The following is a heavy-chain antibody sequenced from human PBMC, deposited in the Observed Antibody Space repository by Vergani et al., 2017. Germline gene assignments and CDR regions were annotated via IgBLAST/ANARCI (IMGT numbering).Heavy chain of an antibody. CDR2: MYYTGST. CDR1: GGSIISRSHY. Sequence: QLHLRESGPGLVKPSETLSLTCTVSGGSIISRSHYWGWIRQPPGKGLEWITSMYYTGSTYYNPALKSRVTTSVDTSKNQFSLRLSSVTAADTAMYYCVRRGYFDSTPFDYWGQGTLVTVSS. CDR3: VRRGYFDSTPFDY. V-gene: IGHV4-39*01. D-gene: IGHD3-22*01. J-gene: IGHJ4*02.